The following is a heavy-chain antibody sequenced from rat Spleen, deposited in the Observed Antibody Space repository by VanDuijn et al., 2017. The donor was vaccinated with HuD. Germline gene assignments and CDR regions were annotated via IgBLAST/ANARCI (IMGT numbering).Heavy chain of an antibody. CDR2: IWGDGST. J-gene: IGHJ1*01. CDR3: RGGDPSWYFDF. CDR1: GFSLTSNS. D-gene: IGHD1-11*01. V-gene: IGHV2-1*01. Sequence: QVQLKESGPGLVQPSQTLSLTCTVSGFSLTSNSVHWVRQPPGKGLEWMGGIWGDGSTDYNSALKSRLSISRDTSKSQVFLKMNSLQTDDTAIYFCRGGDPSWYFDFWGPGTMVTVSS.